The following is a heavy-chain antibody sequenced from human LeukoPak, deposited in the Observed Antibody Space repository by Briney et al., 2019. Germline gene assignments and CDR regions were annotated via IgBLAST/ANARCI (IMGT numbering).Heavy chain of an antibody. J-gene: IGHJ4*02. D-gene: IGHD6-13*01. V-gene: IGHV3-7*04. CDR2: IKQDGSEK. Sequence: GGSLRLSCAASGFTFSSYWMNWVRQAPGKGLEWVANIKQDGSEKYYVDSVKGRFTISRDNAKNSLDLQMSSLRADDTAVYYCARGGSSRFDQWGQGTLVTVSS. CDR3: ARGGSSRFDQ. CDR1: GFTFSSYW.